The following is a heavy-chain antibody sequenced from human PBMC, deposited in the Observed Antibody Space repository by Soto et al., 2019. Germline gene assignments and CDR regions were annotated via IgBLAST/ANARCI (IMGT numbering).Heavy chain of an antibody. CDR2: INHSGST. V-gene: IGHV4-34*01. Sequence: PSETLSLTCAVYGGSFCGYYRSWIRQPPGKGLEWIGEINHSGSTNYNPSLKSRVTISVDTSKNQFSLKLSSVTAADTAVYYCARVVRSRYRYYYYMDVWGKGTTVTVSS. J-gene: IGHJ6*03. CDR1: GGSFCGYY. CDR3: ARVVRSRYRYYYYMDV. D-gene: IGHD3-10*01.